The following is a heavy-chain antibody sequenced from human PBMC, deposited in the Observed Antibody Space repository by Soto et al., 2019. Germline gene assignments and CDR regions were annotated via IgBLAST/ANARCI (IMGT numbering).Heavy chain of an antibody. CDR1: GYTFTNYY. CDR2: INPSGGST. Sequence: ASVKVSCKASGYTFTNYYMHWVRQAPGQGIEWMGIINPSGGSTSYAQKFQGRVTLTRDTSTSTVYMELSSLRSEDTAVYYCARIATVGCFDYWGQGTLVTVSS. D-gene: IGHD4-17*01. V-gene: IGHV1-46*01. CDR3: ARIATVGCFDY. J-gene: IGHJ4*02.